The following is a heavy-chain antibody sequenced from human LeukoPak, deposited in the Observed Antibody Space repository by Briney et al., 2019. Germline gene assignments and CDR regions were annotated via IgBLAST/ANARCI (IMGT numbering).Heavy chain of an antibody. J-gene: IGHJ4*02. Sequence: SQTLSLTCTVSGGSISSGGYYWSWIRQPPGKGLEWIGYIYHSGSTYYNPSLKSRVTISVDRSKNQFSLKLSSVTAADTAVYYCARGYNWNYLPHFDYWGQGTLVTVSS. CDR3: ARGYNWNYLPHFDY. CDR2: IYHSGST. D-gene: IGHD1-7*01. V-gene: IGHV4-30-2*01. CDR1: GGSISSGGYY.